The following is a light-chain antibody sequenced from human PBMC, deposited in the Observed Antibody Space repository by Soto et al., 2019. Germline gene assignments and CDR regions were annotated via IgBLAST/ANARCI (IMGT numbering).Light chain of an antibody. Sequence: DIQMTQSPSSLSASVGDRVTITCRASQSITNYLNWHQQKPGKAPKLLISAASSLQSGVPSRFSGSGSGSDFTLTISSLQPEDFATYYCRQSYYTPLTFGPGTKVDIK. J-gene: IGKJ3*01. V-gene: IGKV1-39*01. CDR3: RQSYYTPLT. CDR2: AAS. CDR1: QSITNY.